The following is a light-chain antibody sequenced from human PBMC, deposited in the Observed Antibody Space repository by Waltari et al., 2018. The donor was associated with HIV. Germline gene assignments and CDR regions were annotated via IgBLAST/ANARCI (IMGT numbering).Light chain of an antibody. CDR1: NSNVGNHF. CDR2: RND. CDR3: ASWDDKLNHWV. V-gene: IGLV1-44*01. J-gene: IGLJ3*02. Sequence: QSVLTQTPSASRAPGQRILMSCSGTNSNVGNHFVSWFQQVSGGAPKLVIYRNDLRPSGVPARFSAAKSGSTASLAIAGLQSDDEAEYFCASWDDKLNHWVFGGGTKLTV.